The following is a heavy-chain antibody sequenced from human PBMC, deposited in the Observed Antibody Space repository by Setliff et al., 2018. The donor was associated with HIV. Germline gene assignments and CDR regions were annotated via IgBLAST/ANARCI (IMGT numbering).Heavy chain of an antibody. D-gene: IGHD2-21*02. J-gene: IGHJ2*01. V-gene: IGHV1-8*02. CDR1: GYTFVSYD. CDR3: ARFLDHDYGDCYSLWYFDL. CDR2: MNPNNGNT. Sequence: VASVKVSCKASGYTFVSYDINWVRQATGQGLEWMGWMNPNNGNTGYSQKFQGRVTMTRNTSISTAYMELSSLRSEDTAVYYCARFLDHDYGDCYSLWYFDLWGRGTLVTVSS.